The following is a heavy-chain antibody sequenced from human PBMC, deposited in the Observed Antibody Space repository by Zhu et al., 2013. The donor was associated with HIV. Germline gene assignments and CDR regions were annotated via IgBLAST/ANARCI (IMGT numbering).Heavy chain of an antibody. J-gene: IGHJ6*02. V-gene: IGHV5-51*01. CDR3: ARQKQLVLSYYYYGMDV. Sequence: EVQLVQSGAEVKAPGESLKISCKGSGHSFTSYWIGWVRQMPGKGLEWMGIIYPGDSDTRYSPSFQGQVTISADKSISTAYLQWRSLKASDTAMYYCARQKQLVLSYYYYGMDVWGQGTTVTVSS. D-gene: IGHD6-6*01. CDR2: IYPGDSDT. CDR1: GHSFTSYW.